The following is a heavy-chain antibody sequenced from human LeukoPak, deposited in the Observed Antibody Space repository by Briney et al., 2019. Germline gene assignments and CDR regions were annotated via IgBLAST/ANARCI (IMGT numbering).Heavy chain of an antibody. V-gene: IGHV1-46*01. CDR2: INPSGGST. J-gene: IGHJ4*02. Sequence: ASVKVSCKASGYPFTSYYMHWVRQAPGQGLEWMGIINPSGGSTSYAERFQGRVTMTRGPSTSTVYMELRSLRSEDTAVYYCARSYGDFDYWGQGTLVTVSS. D-gene: IGHD4-17*01. CDR3: ARSYGDFDY. CDR1: GYPFTSYY.